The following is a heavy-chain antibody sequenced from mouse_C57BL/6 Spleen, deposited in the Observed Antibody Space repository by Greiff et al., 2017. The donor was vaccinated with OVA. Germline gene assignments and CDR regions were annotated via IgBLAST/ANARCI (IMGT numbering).Heavy chain of an antibody. CDR2: IRNKANNHAT. J-gene: IGHJ3*01. D-gene: IGHD1-1*02. CDR1: GFTFSDAW. Sequence: EVKVVESGGGLVQPGGSMKLSCAASGFTFSDAWMDWVRQSPEKGLEWVAEIRNKANNHATYYAESVKGRFTISRDDSKSSVYLQMNSLRAEDTGIYYCTRRGGSRFAYWGQGTLVTVSA. CDR3: TRRGGSRFAY. V-gene: IGHV6-6*01.